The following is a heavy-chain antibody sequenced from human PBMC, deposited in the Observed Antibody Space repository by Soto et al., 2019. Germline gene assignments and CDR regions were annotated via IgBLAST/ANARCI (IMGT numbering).Heavy chain of an antibody. D-gene: IGHD3-3*01. CDR3: ARKYHDFWSGYWTYYYYYGMDV. CDR2: MNPNSGNT. Sequence: ASVKVSCKXSGYTFTSYDINRVRQATGQGLEWMGWMNPNSGNTGYAQKFQGRVTMTRNTSISTAYMELSSLRSEDTAVYYCARKYHDFWSGYWTYYYYYGMDVWGQGTTVTVSS. J-gene: IGHJ6*02. V-gene: IGHV1-8*01. CDR1: GYTFTSYD.